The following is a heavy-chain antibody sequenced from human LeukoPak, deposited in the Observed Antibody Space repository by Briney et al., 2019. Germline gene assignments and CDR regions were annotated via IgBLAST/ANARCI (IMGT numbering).Heavy chain of an antibody. V-gene: IGHV3-21*01. Sequence: GGSLRLSCAASGFTFSSYAMNWVRQAPGKGLEWISCVGRDGSIHYADSVKGRITISRDNAKNSLFLQMNSLRAEDTAIYYCARRYYDTTGYAFDIWGQGTMVTVSS. CDR2: VGRDGSI. D-gene: IGHD3-22*01. J-gene: IGHJ3*02. CDR1: GFTFSSYA. CDR3: ARRYYDTTGYAFDI.